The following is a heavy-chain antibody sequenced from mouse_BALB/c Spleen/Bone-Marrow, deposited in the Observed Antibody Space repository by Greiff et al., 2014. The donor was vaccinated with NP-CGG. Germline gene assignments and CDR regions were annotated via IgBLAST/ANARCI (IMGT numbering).Heavy chain of an antibody. Sequence: VQLVESGPDLVAPSQSLSLTCTVSGFSLTSYGLHWVRQPPGKGLEWLGVIWSDGSTTYNSALKSRLSISKDNSKRQVLLKMNSHQTDDTAMYYCARSGTDYAMDYWGQGTSVTVSS. J-gene: IGHJ4*01. CDR2: IWSDGST. D-gene: IGHD4-1*01. CDR1: GFSLTSYG. V-gene: IGHV2-6-2*01. CDR3: ARSGTDYAMDY.